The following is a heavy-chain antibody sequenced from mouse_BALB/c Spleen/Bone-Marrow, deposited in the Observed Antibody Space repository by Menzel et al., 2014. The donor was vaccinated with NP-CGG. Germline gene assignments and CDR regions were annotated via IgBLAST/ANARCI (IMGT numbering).Heavy chain of an antibody. Sequence: VQLQESGAELVMPGASVKMSCKASGYTFTDYWMHWVKQRPGQGLEWIGAIDTSDSYTSYNQKFKGKATLTVDESSSTAYMQLSCLTSEDSAVYYCARGDWDDAYWGQGTLVTVSA. V-gene: IGHV1-69*01. J-gene: IGHJ3*01. CDR2: IDTSDSYT. CDR3: ARGDWDDAY. D-gene: IGHD4-1*01. CDR1: GYTFTDYW.